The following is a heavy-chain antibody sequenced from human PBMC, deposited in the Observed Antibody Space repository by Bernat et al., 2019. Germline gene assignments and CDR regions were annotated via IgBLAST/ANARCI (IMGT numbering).Heavy chain of an antibody. Sequence: EVQLVESGGGLVKPGGSLRLSCAASGFTFSRYSMNWVRQAPGKGLEWVSSISSSSSYIYYADSVKGRFTISRDNAKNSLYLQMNSLRAEDTAVDYCARRVERTERRFDYWGQGTLVTVSS. D-gene: IGHD1-1*01. J-gene: IGHJ4*02. CDR1: GFTFSRYS. V-gene: IGHV3-21*01. CDR3: ARRVERTERRFDY. CDR2: ISSSSSYI.